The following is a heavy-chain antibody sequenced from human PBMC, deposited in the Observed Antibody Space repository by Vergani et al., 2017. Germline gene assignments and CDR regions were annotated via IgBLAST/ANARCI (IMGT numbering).Heavy chain of an antibody. CDR1: GFTFSSYA. D-gene: IGHD2-15*01. CDR2: ISYDGSNK. Sequence: QVQLVESGGGVVQPGRSLRLSCAASGFTFSSYAMHWVRQAPGKGLEWVAVISYDGSNKYYADSVKGRFTISRDNSKNTLYLQMNSLRAEDTAVYYCARDQIGDCSGGSCEGDAFDIWGQGTMVTVSS. J-gene: IGHJ3*02. CDR3: ARDQIGDCSGGSCEGDAFDI. V-gene: IGHV3-30-3*01.